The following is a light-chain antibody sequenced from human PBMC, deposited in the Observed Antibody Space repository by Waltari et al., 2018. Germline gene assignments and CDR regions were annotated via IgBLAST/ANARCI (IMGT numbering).Light chain of an antibody. CDR1: QSVSSA. J-gene: IGKJ5*01. V-gene: IGKV3-11*01. CDR3: QQRDNWPSIT. Sequence: EIVLTQSPATLSLSLGERAPLSCRASQSVSSALGWYQQTPDQAPRLLIYDVSNRATDIPARFSGSVYGTDFTLTISSLEPEDFAVYYCQQRDNWPSITFGQGTRLEIK. CDR2: DVS.